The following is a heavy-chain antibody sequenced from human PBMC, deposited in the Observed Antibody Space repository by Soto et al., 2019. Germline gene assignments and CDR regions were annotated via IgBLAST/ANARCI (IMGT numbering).Heavy chain of an antibody. Sequence: QVQLVQSGAEVKKPGSSVKVSCKASGGTFSSYAISWVRQAPGQGLEWMGGIIPIFGTANYAQKFQGRVTITADEATSTAYMERGSLRAEDTAVYYCAREPGCSGGSCNNWFDPWGQGPLVTVSS. CDR1: GGTFSSYA. D-gene: IGHD2-15*01. CDR2: IIPIFGTA. V-gene: IGHV1-69*01. CDR3: AREPGCSGGSCNNWFDP. J-gene: IGHJ5*02.